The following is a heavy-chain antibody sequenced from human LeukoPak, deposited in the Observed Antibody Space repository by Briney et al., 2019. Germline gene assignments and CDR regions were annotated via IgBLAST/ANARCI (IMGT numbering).Heavy chain of an antibody. J-gene: IGHJ3*02. V-gene: IGHV3-23*01. D-gene: IGHD2/OR15-2a*01. CDR2: ISGSGGSI. CDR1: GFTFSSYA. Sequence: GGSLRLSCVASGFTFSSYAMSWVRQAPGKGLEWVSAISGSGGSIYYADSVKGRFTISRVSSKNTLFLQMNSLRAEDTSVYYCARRDDSFRAFDIWGQGTMVTVSS. CDR3: ARRDDSFRAFDI.